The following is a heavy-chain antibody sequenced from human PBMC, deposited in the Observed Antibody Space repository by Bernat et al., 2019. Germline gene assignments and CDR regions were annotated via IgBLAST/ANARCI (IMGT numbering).Heavy chain of an antibody. V-gene: IGHV3-15*07. D-gene: IGHD5-18*01. J-gene: IGHJ4*02. CDR3: TTDYYNYGYNF. Sequence: DVLLVESGGGLVKPGGSLRLSCAASGFTFSNAWMNWVRQAPGKGLEWVGHIKSNTNGGTTDYAAPVKGRFTISRDDSKNTLYLQMNSLKTEDTALYYCTTDYYNYGYNFWGQGTLVTVSS. CDR2: IKSNTNGGTT. CDR1: GFTFSNAW.